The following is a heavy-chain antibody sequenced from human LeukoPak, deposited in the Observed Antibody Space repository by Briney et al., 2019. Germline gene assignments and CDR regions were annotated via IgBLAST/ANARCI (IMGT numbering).Heavy chain of an antibody. CDR2: ISSSSSTI. J-gene: IGHJ4*02. CDR3: ARQPSLRFGEPSDY. V-gene: IGHV3-48*02. CDR1: GFTFSSYS. D-gene: IGHD3-10*01. Sequence: GGSLRLSCAASGFTFSSYSMNWVRQAPGKGLEWVSYISSSSSTIYYADSVKGRFTISRDNAKNSLYLQMNSLRDEDTAVYYCARQPSLRFGEPSDYWGQGTLVTVSS.